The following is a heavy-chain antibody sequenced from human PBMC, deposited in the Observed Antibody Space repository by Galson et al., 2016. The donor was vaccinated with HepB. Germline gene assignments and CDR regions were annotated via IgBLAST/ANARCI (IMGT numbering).Heavy chain of an antibody. CDR1: GFTFNSRA. J-gene: IGHJ4*02. Sequence: SLRLSCAASGFTFNSRATSWVRQAPGKGLGWVSAIGASALKTYYADSVKGRFTISRDNSKNTLHLQMNSLRAEDTAIYYCAKEVRDGYRNYFDEWGQGTLVTGSS. V-gene: IGHV3-23*01. CDR2: IGASALKT. CDR3: AKEVRDGYRNYFDE. D-gene: IGHD5-24*01.